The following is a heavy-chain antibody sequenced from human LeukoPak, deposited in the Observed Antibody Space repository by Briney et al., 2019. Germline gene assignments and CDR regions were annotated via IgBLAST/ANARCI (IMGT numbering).Heavy chain of an antibody. CDR2: IYYSGST. CDR1: GGSISSYY. V-gene: IGHV4-59*01. J-gene: IGHJ6*03. D-gene: IGHD1-26*01. Sequence: NPSETLSLTCTVSGGSISSYYWSWIRQPPGKGLEWIGYIYYSGSTNYNPSLKSRVTISVDTSKNQFSLKLSSVTAADTAVYYCARDGRGSYYPAYYYYYYMDVWGKGTTVTVSS. CDR3: ARDGRGSYYPAYYYYYYMDV.